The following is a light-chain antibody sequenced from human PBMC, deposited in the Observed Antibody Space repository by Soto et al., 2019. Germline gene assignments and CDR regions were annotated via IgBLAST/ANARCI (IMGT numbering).Light chain of an antibody. V-gene: IGLV2-11*01. Sequence: QSALTQPRSVSGSPGQSVTISCTGTSSDVGGYNYVSWYQQHPGKAAKLMIYDVSKRPSGVPDRFSGSNSGNTASLTISGLQAEDEADYYCCSYAGSYSLYVFGTGTKLTVL. CDR3: CSYAGSYSLYV. J-gene: IGLJ1*01. CDR1: SSDVGGYNY. CDR2: DVS.